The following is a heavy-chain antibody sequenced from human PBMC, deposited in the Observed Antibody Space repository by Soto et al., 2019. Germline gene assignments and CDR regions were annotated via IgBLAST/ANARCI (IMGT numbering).Heavy chain of an antibody. CDR2: ISGSGGTK. J-gene: IGHJ4*02. CDR1: GFTFSSYA. CDR3: AKDRLGATPYFFES. D-gene: IGHD1-26*01. V-gene: IGHV3-23*01. Sequence: EVQLLESGGGLVQPGGSLRLSCAASGFTFSSYAMSWVRQAPGKGLEWVSGISGSGGTKYHADSVKGRFTISRDNSKNTLYLQMNSLRAEDTALYYCAKDRLGATPYFFESWGQGTLVTVSS.